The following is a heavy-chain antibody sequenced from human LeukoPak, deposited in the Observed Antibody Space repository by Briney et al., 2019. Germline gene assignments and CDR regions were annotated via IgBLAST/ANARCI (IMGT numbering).Heavy chain of an antibody. J-gene: IGHJ4*02. CDR2: INQHGSET. D-gene: IGHD1-26*01. CDR1: GFTFSTYW. CDR3: ARDASGSFYDY. Sequence: PGGSLRLSCAASGFTFSTYWMTWVRQAPGKGLEWVANINQHGSETYYVDSVRGRFTISRDNAKNSLYLQLDSLRAEDTAIYYCARDASGSFYDYWGQGTLVTVSS. V-gene: IGHV3-7*01.